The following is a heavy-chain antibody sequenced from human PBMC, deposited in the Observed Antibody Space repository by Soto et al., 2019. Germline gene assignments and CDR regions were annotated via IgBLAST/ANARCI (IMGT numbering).Heavy chain of an antibody. D-gene: IGHD3-10*02. CDR3: AREPYVLKARNDF. J-gene: IGHJ4*01. CDR2: IFHSGTT. Sequence: PSQTRSLTCRVSGDSISSADYFWNWIRQSAGKVLEWMGYIFHSGTTYYNPSLKGRLLIXXXXSXNXFXLXXXSVAXADSALYFCAREPYVLKARNDFSGPGTLVTVST. CDR1: GDSISSADYF. V-gene: IGHV4-30-4*01.